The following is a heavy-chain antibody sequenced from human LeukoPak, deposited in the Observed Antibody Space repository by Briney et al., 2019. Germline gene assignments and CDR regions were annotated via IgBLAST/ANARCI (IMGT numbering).Heavy chain of an antibody. J-gene: IGHJ4*02. D-gene: IGHD5-24*01. CDR2: IKQVGSKK. CDR3: TRVGYIDEGIDY. Sequence: GGSLRLSCVASGFPFSSYWMTWVRQAPGKGLEWVANIKQVGSKKSYVDSAKGRFTISRDNAKNSLYLQMNSLRAEDTAIYYCTRVGYIDEGIDYWGQGTLVTVSS. V-gene: IGHV3-7*04. CDR1: GFPFSSYW.